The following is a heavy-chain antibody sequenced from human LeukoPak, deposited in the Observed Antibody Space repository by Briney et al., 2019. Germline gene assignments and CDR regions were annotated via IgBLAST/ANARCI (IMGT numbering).Heavy chain of an antibody. V-gene: IGHV1-46*01. J-gene: IGHJ3*02. CDR1: GYTFTSYY. D-gene: IGHD4-23*01. CDR2: IYPSGGST. CDR3: ARATTVVTTVVHDGFDI. Sequence: ASVKVSCKASGYTFTSYYMHWVRQAPGQGLEWMGIIYPSGGSTSYAQKFQGRVTMTRDTSTSTVYMELSSLRSEDTAMYYCARATTVVTTVVHDGFDIWGQGTLVTVSS.